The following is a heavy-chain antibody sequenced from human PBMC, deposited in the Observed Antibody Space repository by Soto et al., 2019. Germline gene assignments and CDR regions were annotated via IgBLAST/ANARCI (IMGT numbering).Heavy chain of an antibody. CDR2: IYWCSSRI. Sequence: EMQLVESGGGWVQPGRSLRLSCAASGFNSIDYAMHCVRQDPGQGLEWVSRIYWCSSRIGYADSVKGRFTTSRDNAKNTVFLQMNSLRDEDTALYYFVRDRVPGGADHWGQGAMVTVSS. V-gene: IGHV3-9*02. J-gene: IGHJ4*02. CDR1: GFNSIDYA. D-gene: IGHD3-16*01. CDR3: VRDRVPGGADH.